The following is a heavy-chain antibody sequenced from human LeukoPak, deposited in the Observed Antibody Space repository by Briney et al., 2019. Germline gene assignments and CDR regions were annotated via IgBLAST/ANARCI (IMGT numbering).Heavy chain of an antibody. J-gene: IGHJ6*03. CDR3: LAIAVTTRYFYYYKDV. CDR1: GYTLIELS. Sequence: ASVKVSCKVSGYTLIELSMHWVRQAPGEGLEWMGGSDPDDGARMYAPKFQGRATMTEDTSTDTAYMELSSLTYEDTAVYYCLAIAVTTRYFYYYKDVWGKGTTVTVSS. CDR2: SDPDDGAR. V-gene: IGHV1-24*01. D-gene: IGHD4-11*01.